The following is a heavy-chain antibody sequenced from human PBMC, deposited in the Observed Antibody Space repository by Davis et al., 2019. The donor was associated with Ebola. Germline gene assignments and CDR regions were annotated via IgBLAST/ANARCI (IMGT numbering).Heavy chain of an antibody. CDR3: ARRVGYDSSGPADYFDY. CDR1: GGSFSGYY. V-gene: IGHV4-34*01. CDR2: INHSGST. J-gene: IGHJ4*02. Sequence: PSETLSLTCAVYGGSFSGYYWSWIRQPPGKGLEWIGEINHSGSTNYNPSLKSRVTISVDTSKNQFSLKLSSVTAADTAVYYCARRVGYDSSGPADYFDYWGQGTLVTVSS. D-gene: IGHD3-22*01.